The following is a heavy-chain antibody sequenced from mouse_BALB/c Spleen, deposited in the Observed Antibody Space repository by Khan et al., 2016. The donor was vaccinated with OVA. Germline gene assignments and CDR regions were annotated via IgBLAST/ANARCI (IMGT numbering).Heavy chain of an antibody. V-gene: IGHV1S136*01. CDR3: ARRNWQSYDFDY. CDR1: GYTFTNYV. CDR2: INPYNGGT. Sequence: VQLKQSGPELVKPGASVKMSCKASGYTFTNYVLHWVKQKPGKGLEWIGYINPYNGGTKYNEKFKGKATLASDRSSITAYMELSSLTSEDSAVDYYARRNWQSYDFDYWGQGTTLTLSS. D-gene: IGHD4-1*01. J-gene: IGHJ2*01.